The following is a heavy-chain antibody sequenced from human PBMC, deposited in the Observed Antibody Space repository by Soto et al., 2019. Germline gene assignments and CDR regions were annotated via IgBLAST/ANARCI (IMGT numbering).Heavy chain of an antibody. CDR3: AKDPQYYDFWSGYYDYYYYYGMDV. CDR2: ISYDGSNK. Sequence: GGSLRLSCAASGFTFSDYTMNWVRQAPGKGLEWVSSISYDGSNKYYADSVKGRFTISRDNSKNTLYLQMNSLRAEDTAVYYCAKDPQYYDFWSGYYDYYYYYGMDVWGQGTTVTVSS. V-gene: IGHV3-30*18. D-gene: IGHD3-3*01. CDR1: GFTFSDYT. J-gene: IGHJ6*02.